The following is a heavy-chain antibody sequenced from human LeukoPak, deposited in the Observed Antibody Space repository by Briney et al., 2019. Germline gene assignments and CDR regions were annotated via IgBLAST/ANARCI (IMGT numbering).Heavy chain of an antibody. Sequence: GASVTVSCKASGGTFSSYAISWVRQAPGQGLEWMGGIIPIFGTANYAQKFQGRVTITTDESTSTAYMELSSLRSEDTAVYYCASNSGSYYTPFDYWGQGTLVTVSS. CDR1: GGTFSSYA. CDR2: IIPIFGTA. V-gene: IGHV1-69*05. J-gene: IGHJ4*02. D-gene: IGHD1-26*01. CDR3: ASNSGSYYTPFDY.